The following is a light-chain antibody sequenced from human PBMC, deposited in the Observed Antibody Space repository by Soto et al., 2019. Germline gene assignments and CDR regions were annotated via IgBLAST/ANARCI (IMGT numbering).Light chain of an antibody. Sequence: QSALTQPASVSGSPGQSITISCTGTSSDVGGYNYVSWYQQHPGKAPKLMIYEVSNRPSGVSNRFSGSKSGNTASLTISGLQAEDEADYYGSPYTSSSTRVFGGGTKLTVL. J-gene: IGLJ3*02. CDR2: EVS. V-gene: IGLV2-14*01. CDR3: SPYTSSSTRV. CDR1: SSDVGGYNY.